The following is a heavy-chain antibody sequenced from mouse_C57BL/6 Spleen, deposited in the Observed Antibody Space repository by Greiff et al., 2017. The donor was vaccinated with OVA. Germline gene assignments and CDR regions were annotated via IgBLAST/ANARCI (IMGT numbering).Heavy chain of an antibody. CDR2: INPNNGGT. CDR1: GYTFTDYY. Sequence: EVQLQQSGPELVKPGASVKISCKASGYTFTDYYMNWVKQSHGKSLEWIGDINPNNGGTSYNQKFKGKATLTVDKSSSTAYMELRSLTSEDSAVYYCASGYYGSSYGRWYFDVWGTGTTVTVSS. CDR3: ASGYYGSSYGRWYFDV. D-gene: IGHD1-1*01. J-gene: IGHJ1*03. V-gene: IGHV1-26*01.